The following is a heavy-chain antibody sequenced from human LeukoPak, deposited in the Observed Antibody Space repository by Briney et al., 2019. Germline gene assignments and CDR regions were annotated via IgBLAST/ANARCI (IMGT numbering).Heavy chain of an antibody. J-gene: IGHJ4*02. CDR3: ARGVPLVVVAATGYFDY. V-gene: IGHV4-59*01. CDR1: GGSISSYY. Sequence: SETLSLTCTVSGGSISSYYWSWIRQPPGKGLEWIGYIYYSGSTNYNPSLKSRVTISVDTSKNQFSLKLSSVTAADTAVYYCARGVPLVVVAATGYFDYWGQGTLVTVSA. D-gene: IGHD2-15*01. CDR2: IYYSGST.